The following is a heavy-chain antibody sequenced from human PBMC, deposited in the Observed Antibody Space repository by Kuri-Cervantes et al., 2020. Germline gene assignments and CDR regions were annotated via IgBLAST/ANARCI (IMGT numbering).Heavy chain of an antibody. CDR1: GYTFTSYY. V-gene: IGHV1-46*01. D-gene: IGHD2-2*01. CDR2: INPSVGST. J-gene: IGHJ6*02. Sequence: ASVKVSCKASGYTFTSYYMHWVRQAPGQGLEWMGVINPSVGSTSNAQKFQGKVTMARDTSISTAYMELSRLRSEDTAVYPCARARYCSSTSCYYTGVVMDFWGQGTTVTVSS. CDR3: ARARYCSSTSCYYTGVVMDF.